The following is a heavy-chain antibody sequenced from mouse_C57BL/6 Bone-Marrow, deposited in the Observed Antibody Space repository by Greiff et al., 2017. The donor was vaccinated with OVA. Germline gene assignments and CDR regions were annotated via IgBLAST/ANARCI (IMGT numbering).Heavy chain of an antibody. CDR2: ISSGGSYT. D-gene: IGHD1-1*01. J-gene: IGHJ3*01. Sequence: EVKLVESGGDLVKPGGSLKLSCAASGFTFSSYGMSWVRQTPDKRLEWVATISSGGSYTYYPDSVKGRFTISRDNAKNTLYLQMSSLKSEDTAMYYCARTGGGSSVFAYWGQGTLVTVSA. CDR3: ARTGGGSSVFAY. CDR1: GFTFSSYG. V-gene: IGHV5-6*01.